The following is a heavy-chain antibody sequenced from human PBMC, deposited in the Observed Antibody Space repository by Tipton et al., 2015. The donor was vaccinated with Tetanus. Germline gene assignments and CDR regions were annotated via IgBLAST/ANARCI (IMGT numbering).Heavy chain of an antibody. CDR3: AGGVQQLLDY. J-gene: IGHJ4*02. CDR2: INHSGST. D-gene: IGHD6-13*01. V-gene: IGHV4-34*01. CDR1: GGSFSGYY. Sequence: TLSLTCAVYGGSFSGYYWSWIRQPPGKGLEWIGEINHSGSTNYNPSLKSRVTISVGTSKNQFSLKLSSVTAADTAVYYCAGGVQQLLDYWGQGTLVTVSS.